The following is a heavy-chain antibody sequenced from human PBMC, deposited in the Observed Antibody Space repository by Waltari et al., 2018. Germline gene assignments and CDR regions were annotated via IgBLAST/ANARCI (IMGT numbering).Heavy chain of an antibody. CDR2: IIPIFGTAP. V-gene: IGHV1-69*12. Sequence: QVQLVQSGAEVKKPGSSVNVSCKASGGTFGSYGITWLRQAPGEGLEGMGGIIPIFGTAPNYAQKFQGRLTVTADESTATVYMDLSGLRSDDTAVYYCARRQLGGPFDPWGQGTLVSVSS. D-gene: IGHD3-16*01. CDR1: GGTFGSYG. CDR3: ARRQLGGPFDP. J-gene: IGHJ5*02.